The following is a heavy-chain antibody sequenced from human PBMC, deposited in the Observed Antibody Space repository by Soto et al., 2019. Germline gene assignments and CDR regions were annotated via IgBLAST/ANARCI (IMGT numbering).Heavy chain of an antibody. J-gene: IGHJ6*02. Sequence: PGGSLRLSCAASGFTFSDYYMSWIRQAPGKGLEWVSYISSSGSTIYYADSVKGRFTISRDNAKNSLYLQMNSLRAEDTAVYYCASNDFWSGPDRLYYYGMDVWGQGTTVTVSS. V-gene: IGHV3-11*01. D-gene: IGHD3-3*01. CDR1: GFTFSDYY. CDR2: ISSSGSTI. CDR3: ASNDFWSGPDRLYYYGMDV.